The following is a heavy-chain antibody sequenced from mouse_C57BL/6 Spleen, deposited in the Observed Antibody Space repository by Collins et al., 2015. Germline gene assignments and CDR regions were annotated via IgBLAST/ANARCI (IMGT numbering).Heavy chain of an antibody. J-gene: IGHJ4*01. CDR2: IDPSDSYT. Sequence: QVQLQQPGAELVRPGTSVKLSCKASGYTFTSYWMHWVKQRPGQGLEWIGVIDPSDSYTNYNQKFKGKATLTVDTSSSTAYMQLSSLTSEDSAVYYCARRDGDGYYDYAMDYWGQGTSVTVSS. D-gene: IGHD2-3*01. CDR1: GYTFTSYW. CDR3: ARRDGDGYYDYAMDY. V-gene: IGHV1-59*01.